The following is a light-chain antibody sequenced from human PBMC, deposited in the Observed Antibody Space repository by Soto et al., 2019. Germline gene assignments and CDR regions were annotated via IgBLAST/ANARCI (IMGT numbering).Light chain of an antibody. CDR2: EVS. Sequence: QSALTQPASVSGSPGQSITISCTGTSSDVGGYNYVSWYQQHPGKAPKLMIYEVSNRPSGVSNRFSGSKSGNTASLTIPGIQAEDEDDYYCSSYTSSSTPVVFGGGTKVTVL. CDR1: SSDVGGYNY. J-gene: IGLJ2*01. V-gene: IGLV2-14*01. CDR3: SSYTSSSTPVV.